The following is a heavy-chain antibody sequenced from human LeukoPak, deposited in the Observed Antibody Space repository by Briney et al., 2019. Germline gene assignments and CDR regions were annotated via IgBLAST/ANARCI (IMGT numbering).Heavy chain of an antibody. CDR1: GFTFSSYA. CDR2: ISGSGGST. CDR3: ARGYDILTGGYFDY. D-gene: IGHD3-9*01. V-gene: IGHV3-23*01. J-gene: IGHJ4*02. Sequence: GGSLRLSCAASGFTFSSYAMSWVRQAPGKGLEWVSAISGSGGSTYYADSVKGRFTISRDNSKNTLYLQMNSLRAEDTAVYYCARGYDILTGGYFDYWGQGTLVTASS.